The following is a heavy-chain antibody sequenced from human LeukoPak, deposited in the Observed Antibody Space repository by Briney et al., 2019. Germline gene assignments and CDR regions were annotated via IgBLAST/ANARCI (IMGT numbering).Heavy chain of an antibody. CDR3: ARDLDAAAAGWFDP. Sequence: SETLSLTCAVSGGSISSGGYYWSWIRQHPGKGLEWIGYIYYSGSTYYNPSLKSRVTISVDTSKNQFSLKLSFVTAADTAVYYCARDLDAAAAGWFDPWGQGTLVTVSS. V-gene: IGHV4-31*11. CDR2: IYYSGST. CDR1: GGSISSGGYY. J-gene: IGHJ5*02. D-gene: IGHD6-13*01.